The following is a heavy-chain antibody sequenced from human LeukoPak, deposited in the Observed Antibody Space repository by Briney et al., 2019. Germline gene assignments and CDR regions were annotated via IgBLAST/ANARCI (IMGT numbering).Heavy chain of an antibody. Sequence: GASVKVSCKVSGYTLTELSMHWVRQAPGKGLEWMGGFDPEDGETIYAQKFQGRVTMTEDTSTDTAYMELSSLRSEDTAVYYCATKKLAFGWEPGPLAFDIWGQGTMVTVSS. D-gene: IGHD1-26*01. V-gene: IGHV1-24*01. CDR1: GYTLTELS. CDR2: FDPEDGET. J-gene: IGHJ3*02. CDR3: ATKKLAFGWEPGPLAFDI.